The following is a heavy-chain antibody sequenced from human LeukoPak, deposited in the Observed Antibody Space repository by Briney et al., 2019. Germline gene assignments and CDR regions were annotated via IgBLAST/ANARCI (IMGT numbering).Heavy chain of an antibody. J-gene: IGHJ6*04. CDR3: ARGEGYSRGWYVPRPNYYYYGMDV. V-gene: IGHV4-59*01. CDR1: GGSISNYY. Sequence: SQTLSLTCTVSGGSISNYYWSWIRQPPGKGLEWIGYIYYSGSTNYNPSLKSRVTISVDTSKNQFSLKLSSVTAADTAVYYCARGEGYSRGWYVPRPNYYYYGMDVWGKGTTVTVSS. D-gene: IGHD6-19*01. CDR2: IYYSGST.